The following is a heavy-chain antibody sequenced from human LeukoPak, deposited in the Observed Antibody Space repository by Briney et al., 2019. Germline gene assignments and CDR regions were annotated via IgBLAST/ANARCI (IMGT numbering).Heavy chain of an antibody. CDR2: ISGGAGST. CDR1: GFTFNSYA. Sequence: GGSLRLSCAASGFTFNSYAMSWVRQAPGKGLEWVSVISGGAGSTYYADSVKGRFTISRDNSKNTLYLQMNSLRAEDTAVYYCAKGSGWTSLWGQGTLVTVSS. CDR3: AKGSGWTSL. D-gene: IGHD6-19*01. V-gene: IGHV3-23*01. J-gene: IGHJ4*02.